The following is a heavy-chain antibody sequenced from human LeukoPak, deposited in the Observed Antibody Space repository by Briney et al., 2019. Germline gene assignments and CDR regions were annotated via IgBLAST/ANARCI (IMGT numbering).Heavy chain of an antibody. CDR1: GFIFSDFY. V-gene: IGHV3-11*01. J-gene: IGHJ5*01. CDR2: ISGPGGTI. D-gene: IGHD6-19*01. Sequence: GGSVRLSCAASGFIFSDFYMNWVRQAPGKGLEWVSYISGPGGTIYYADSVKGRFTISRDNAKNSLSLQMTSLRAEDTAVYYCARGSSYNTGWYSWFDFWGRGTLVTVSS. CDR3: ARGSSYNTGWYSWFDF.